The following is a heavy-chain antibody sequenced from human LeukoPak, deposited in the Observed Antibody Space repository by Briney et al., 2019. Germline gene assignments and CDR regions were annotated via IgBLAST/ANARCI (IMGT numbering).Heavy chain of an antibody. V-gene: IGHV3-48*02. CDR3: ARSGDYGDYTAY. D-gene: IGHD4-17*01. CDR1: GFTFSSYN. CDR2: ISTSSRNI. Sequence: GGSLRLSCAASGFTFSSYNMNWVRQAPGKGLEWVSYISTSSRNIQYADSVKGRFTISRDNAKNSVYLQMNSLRDEDTAVYYCARSGDYGDYTAYWGQGTLVTVCS. J-gene: IGHJ4*02.